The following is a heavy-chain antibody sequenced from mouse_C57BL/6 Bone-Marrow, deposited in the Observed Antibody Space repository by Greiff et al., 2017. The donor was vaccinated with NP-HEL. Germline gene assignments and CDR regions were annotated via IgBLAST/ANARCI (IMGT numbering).Heavy chain of an antibody. CDR2: IHPNSGST. D-gene: IGHD1-1*01. Sequence: QVQLQQSGAELVKPGASVKLSCKASGYTFTSYWMHWVKQRPGQGLEWIGMIHPNSGSTNYNEKFKSKATLTVDKSSSTAYMQLSSLTSEDSAVYYCAREGYSSSFYAMDYWGQGTSVTVSA. J-gene: IGHJ4*01. V-gene: IGHV1-64*01. CDR3: AREGYSSSFYAMDY. CDR1: GYTFTSYW.